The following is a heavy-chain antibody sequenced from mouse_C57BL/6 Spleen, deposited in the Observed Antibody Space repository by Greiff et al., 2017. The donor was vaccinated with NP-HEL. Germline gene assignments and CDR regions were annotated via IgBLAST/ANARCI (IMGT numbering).Heavy chain of an antibody. D-gene: IGHD2-2*01. Sequence: VQLKESVAELVRPGASVKLSCTASGFNIKNTYMHWVKQRPEQGLEWIGRIDPANGNTKYAPKFQGKATITADTSSNTAYLQLSSLTSEDTAIYYCARCYGYAGDYYAMDYWGQGTSVTVSS. J-gene: IGHJ4*01. CDR3: ARCYGYAGDYYAMDY. CDR2: IDPANGNT. V-gene: IGHV14-3*01. CDR1: GFNIKNTY.